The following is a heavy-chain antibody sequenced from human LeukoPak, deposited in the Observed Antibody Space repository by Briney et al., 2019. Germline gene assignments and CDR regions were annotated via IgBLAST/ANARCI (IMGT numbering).Heavy chain of an antibody. CDR2: TYYRSKWFN. J-gene: IGHJ4*02. Sequence: SQTLSLTCAISGDSVSSNSVAWNWIRQTPSRGLEWLGRTYYRSKWFNEYAVSVRSRTTINADTSKNQFSLQLNSVSPEDTAVCYCAREREHSFDYWGQGTLVTVSS. CDR1: GDSVSSNSVA. V-gene: IGHV6-1*01. D-gene: IGHD1-26*01. CDR3: AREREHSFDY.